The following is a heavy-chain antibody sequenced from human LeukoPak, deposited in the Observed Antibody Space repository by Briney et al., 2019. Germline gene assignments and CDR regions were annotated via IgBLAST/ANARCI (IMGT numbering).Heavy chain of an antibody. D-gene: IGHD3-3*01. CDR3: ARYFWSGYLREDWFDP. V-gene: IGHV4-38-2*02. CDR1: GYSISSGYY. CDR2: IYHSGST. J-gene: IGHJ5*02. Sequence: SETLSLTCTVSGYSISSGYYWGWIRQPPGKGLEWIGSIYHSGSTYYNPSLKSRVTISVDTSKNQFSLKLSSVTAADTAVYYCARYFWSGYLREDWFDPWGQGTLVTVSS.